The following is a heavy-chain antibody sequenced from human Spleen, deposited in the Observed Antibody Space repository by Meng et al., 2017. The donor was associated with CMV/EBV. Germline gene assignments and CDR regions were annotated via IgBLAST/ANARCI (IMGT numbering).Heavy chain of an antibody. Sequence: GGSLRLSCAASGFTFSDYYMDWGRRAPGKGLEWIGRIKNKANSYTTHYAASVRGRFTISRDDSKNLLSLQMESLETEDTAVYYCARTLHDGTDWQNCDFWGQGTLVTVSS. CDR1: GFTFSDYY. V-gene: IGHV3-72*01. J-gene: IGHJ4*02. D-gene: IGHD2-21*01. CDR3: ARTLHDGTDWQNCDF. CDR2: IKNKANSYTT.